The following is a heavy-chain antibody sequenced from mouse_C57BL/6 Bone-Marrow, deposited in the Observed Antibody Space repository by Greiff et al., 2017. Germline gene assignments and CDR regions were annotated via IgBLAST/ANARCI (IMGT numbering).Heavy chain of an antibody. CDR2: ISSGSSTI. CDR3: ARGTTVVAEDWYYAMDY. J-gene: IGHJ4*01. CDR1: GFTFSDYG. V-gene: IGHV5-17*01. D-gene: IGHD1-1*01. Sequence: EVKLVESGGGLVKPGGSLKLSCAASGFTFSDYGMHWVRQAPEQGLEWVAYISSGSSTIYYADTVKGRFTISRDNAKNTLFLQMTSLRSEDTAMYYCARGTTVVAEDWYYAMDYWGQGTSVTVSS.